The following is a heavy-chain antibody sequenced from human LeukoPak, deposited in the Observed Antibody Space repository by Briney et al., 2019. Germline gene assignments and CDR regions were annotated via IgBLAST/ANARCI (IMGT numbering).Heavy chain of an antibody. CDR2: IGSSSNAI. D-gene: IGHD2-15*01. J-gene: IGHJ4*02. CDR3: ATYWN. V-gene: IGHV3-48*02. Sequence: GGSLRLSCAASGFTFSSYSMNWVRQAPGKGLEWVSYIGSSSNAIYYADSVKGRFTISRDNAKNPLYLQMHSLRDEDTAVYYCATYWNWGQGTLVTVSS. CDR1: GFTFSSYS.